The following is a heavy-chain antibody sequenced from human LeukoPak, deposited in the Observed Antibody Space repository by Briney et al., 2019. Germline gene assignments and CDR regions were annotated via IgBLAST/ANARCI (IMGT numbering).Heavy chain of an antibody. V-gene: IGHV1-69*06. Sequence: GSSVKVSCKASGGTFSTSAISWVRQAPGQGLEWVGGIIPIFATANYAQKFQGRVTITADKSTSTAYMELSSLRSEDTAVYYCASSGYCTNGVCLRMDYWGQGTLVTVSS. CDR2: IIPIFATA. J-gene: IGHJ4*02. CDR1: GGTFSTSA. CDR3: ASSGYCTNGVCLRMDY. D-gene: IGHD2-8*01.